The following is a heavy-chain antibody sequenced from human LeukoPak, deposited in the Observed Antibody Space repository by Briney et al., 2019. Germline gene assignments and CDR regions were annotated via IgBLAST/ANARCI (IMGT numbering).Heavy chain of an antibody. CDR1: GFTFSSYA. CDR3: AREMNYGDYFDY. V-gene: IGHV3-23*01. D-gene: IGHD4-17*01. CDR2: ISGSGGST. J-gene: IGHJ4*02. Sequence: GGSLRLSCAASGFTFSSYAMSWVRQAPGKGLEWVSAISGSGGSTYYADSVKGRFTISGDNSKNTLYLQINSLRAEDTAVYYCAREMNYGDYFDYWGQGTLVTVSS.